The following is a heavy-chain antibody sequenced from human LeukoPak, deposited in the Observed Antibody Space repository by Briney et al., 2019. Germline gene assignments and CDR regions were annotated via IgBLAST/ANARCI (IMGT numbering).Heavy chain of an antibody. CDR3: ARDSPGAPNDLDY. J-gene: IGHJ4*02. D-gene: IGHD1-1*01. Sequence: GGSLRLSCEASVFTFSNFRMHWVRQAPGKGLEWVEVIRSDGSNKQYADSVEGRFTISRDNSENMLYLQMNSLRDEDTAVYFCARDSPGAPNDLDYWGQGTLVTVSS. CDR1: VFTFSNFR. V-gene: IGHV3-33*01. CDR2: IRSDGSNK.